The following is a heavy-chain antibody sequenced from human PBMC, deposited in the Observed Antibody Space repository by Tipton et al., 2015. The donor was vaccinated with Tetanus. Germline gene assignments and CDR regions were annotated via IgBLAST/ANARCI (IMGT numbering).Heavy chain of an antibody. D-gene: IGHD2-21*01. CDR3: ARGLIDYFDY. Sequence: SLRLSCTGSGFTFSNYAMTWVRQAPGKGLEWVSSIRVSGDYTYYADSVKGRFTISRDNSKSTLYLHMNSLRAEDTAVYFCARGLIDYFDYWGRGTLVTVSS. J-gene: IGHJ4*02. CDR2: IRVSGDYT. CDR1: GFTFSNYA. V-gene: IGHV3-23*01.